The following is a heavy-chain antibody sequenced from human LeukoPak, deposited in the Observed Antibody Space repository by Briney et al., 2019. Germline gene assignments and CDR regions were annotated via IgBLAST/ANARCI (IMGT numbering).Heavy chain of an antibody. CDR2: IYSSGST. Sequence: SETLSLTCTVSCVSISRYYWRWIRPPAAKELAGIGRIYSSGSTTFNHSLKRRFTLSIDTHENQSSLQLTFVSDPGTAGHVFARDSGTTGEVKFDTWGQGTLVTVSS. CDR1: CVSISRYY. D-gene: IGHD3-10*01. CDR3: ARDSGTTGEVKFDT. V-gene: IGHV4-4*07. J-gene: IGHJ5*02.